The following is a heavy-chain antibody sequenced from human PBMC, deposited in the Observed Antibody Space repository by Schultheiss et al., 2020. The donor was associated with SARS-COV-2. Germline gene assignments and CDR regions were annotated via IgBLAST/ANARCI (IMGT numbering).Heavy chain of an antibody. J-gene: IGHJ6*02. CDR1: GFTFSSYA. CDR3: ARDGSSWYQIGYYYYYGMDV. D-gene: IGHD6-13*01. Sequence: GGSLRLSCAASGFTFSSYAMSWVRQAPGKGLEWVSGISWNSGSIGYADSVKGRFTISGDDAKNYQYLQMNSLRAEDTAVYYCARDGSSWYQIGYYYYYGMDVWGQGTTVTVSS. V-gene: IGHV3-20*04. CDR2: ISWNSGSI.